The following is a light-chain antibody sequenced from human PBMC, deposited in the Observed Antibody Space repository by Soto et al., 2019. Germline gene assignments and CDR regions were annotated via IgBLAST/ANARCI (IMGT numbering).Light chain of an antibody. Sequence: QSALTQPASVSGSPGQSITISCTGTSGDIGGYNSVSWYQQYPGKAPKLMIYEVSKRPSGVPDRFSGSKSGNTASLTVSGLQAEDEADYYCSSYAGTNNPDVFGTGTKVTVL. V-gene: IGLV2-8*01. CDR2: EVS. J-gene: IGLJ1*01. CDR1: SGDIGGYNS. CDR3: SSYAGTNNPDV.